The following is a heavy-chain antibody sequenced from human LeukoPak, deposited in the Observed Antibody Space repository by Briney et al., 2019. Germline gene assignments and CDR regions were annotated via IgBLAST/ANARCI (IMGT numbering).Heavy chain of an antibody. CDR1: RFPLSPSAGG. CDR2: SYCDDER. J-gene: IGHJ4*02. Sequence: SGAPLVKPSRTLTLTCSFSRFPLSPSAGGVGWVRQPPGKSLEYHALSYCDDERRYSPSLKSRLNLTKDTYKHQLVLTMTDMDAVDTATYYCAYRGPLTGYLSFDYWGQGTLVTVSS. CDR3: AYRGPLTGYLSFDY. V-gene: IGHV2-5*02. D-gene: IGHD3-9*01.